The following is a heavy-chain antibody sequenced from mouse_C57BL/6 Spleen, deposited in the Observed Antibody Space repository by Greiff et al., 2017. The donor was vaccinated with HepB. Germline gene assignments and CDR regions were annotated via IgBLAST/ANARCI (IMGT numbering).Heavy chain of an antibody. CDR1: GFNIKDDY. Sequence: EVQLQESGAELVRPGASVKLSCTASGFNIKDDYMHWVKQRPEQGLAWIGWIDPENGDTEYASKFQGTATITADTSSNTAYLPLSSLTSEDTAGYYCTTESAWFAYWGQGTLVTVSA. CDR3: TTESAWFAY. J-gene: IGHJ3*01. CDR2: IDPENGDT. V-gene: IGHV14-4*01.